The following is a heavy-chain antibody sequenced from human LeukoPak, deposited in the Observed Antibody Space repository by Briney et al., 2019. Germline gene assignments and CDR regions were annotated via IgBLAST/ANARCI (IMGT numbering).Heavy chain of an antibody. CDR3: ARVLVATIFGAFDI. V-gene: IGHV3-7*03. Sequence: GGSLRLSCAASGFTFSSYWMSWVRQAPGKGLEWVANIKQDGSEKYYVDSVKGRFTISRDNAKNSLYLQMNSLRAEDTAVYYCARVLVATIFGAFDIWGQGTMVTVSS. D-gene: IGHD5-12*01. CDR2: IKQDGSEK. CDR1: GFTFSSYW. J-gene: IGHJ3*02.